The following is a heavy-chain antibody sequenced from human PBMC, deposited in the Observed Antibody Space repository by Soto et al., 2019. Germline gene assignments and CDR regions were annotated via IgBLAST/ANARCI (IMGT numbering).Heavy chain of an antibody. CDR3: ARGTTVETGSC. CDR2: ISAYNGNT. Sequence: QVQLVQSGAEVKKPGASVKVSCKASGYTFSSYGINWVRQAPGQGPEWMGWISAYNGNTNHAQKLQGRVTMTTDESTRTAYIELRSLRSEDPAVYYCARGTTVETGSCWGQGALVVLSS. J-gene: IGHJ4*02. CDR1: GYTFSSYG. D-gene: IGHD4-17*01. V-gene: IGHV1-18*01.